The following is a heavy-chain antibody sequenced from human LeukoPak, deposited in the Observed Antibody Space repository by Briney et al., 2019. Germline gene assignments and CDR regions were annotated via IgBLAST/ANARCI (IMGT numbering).Heavy chain of an antibody. V-gene: IGHV3-23*01. CDR2: ITSSGGST. D-gene: IGHD1-26*01. CDR1: GLTFSTYT. J-gene: IGHJ4*02. Sequence: GGSLRLSCAASGLTFSTYTMSWVRQAPGKGLEWVSSITSSGGSTYYADSVKGRFTISRDTSKNTLYLQMNSLRAEDTAVYYCAKDWGATTPGGFDYWGQGTLVTVSS. CDR3: AKDWGATTPGGFDY.